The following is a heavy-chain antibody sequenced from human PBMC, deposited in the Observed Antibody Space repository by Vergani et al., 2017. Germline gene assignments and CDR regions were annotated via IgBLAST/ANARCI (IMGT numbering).Heavy chain of an antibody. CDR3: APLGYCSSTSCSYFDY. J-gene: IGHJ4*02. CDR1: GFSLSTSGVG. Sequence: QITLKESGPTLVKPTQTLTLTCTFSGFSLSTSGVGVGWIRQPPGKALEWLALIYWNDDKRYSPSLKSRLTITKDTSKNQVVLTMTNMDPVDTATYYCAPLGYCSSTSCSYFDYWGQGTLVTVSS. D-gene: IGHD2-2*01. CDR2: IYWNDDK. V-gene: IGHV2-5*01.